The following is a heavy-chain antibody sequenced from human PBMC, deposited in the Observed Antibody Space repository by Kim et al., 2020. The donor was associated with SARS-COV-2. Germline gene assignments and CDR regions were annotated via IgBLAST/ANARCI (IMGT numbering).Heavy chain of an antibody. J-gene: IGHJ4*02. CDR3: ARVQGGYYEYYFDY. D-gene: IGHD3-22*01. CDR1: GFTFSDYY. Sequence: GGSLRLSCAASGFTFSDYYMSWIRQAPGKGLEWVSYISSSSSYTNYADSVKGRFTISRDNAKNSLYLQMNSLRAEDTAVYYCARVQGGYYEYYFDYWGQGTLVTVSS. CDR2: ISSSSSYT. V-gene: IGHV3-11*06.